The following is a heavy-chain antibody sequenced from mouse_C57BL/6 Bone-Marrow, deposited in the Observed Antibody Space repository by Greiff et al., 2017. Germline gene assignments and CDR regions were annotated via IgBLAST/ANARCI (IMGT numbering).Heavy chain of an antibody. Sequence: EVQLQESGAELVRPGASVKLSCTASGFNIKDDYMHWVKQRPEQGLEWIGWFDPENGDTEYASKFQGKATITADTSSNTAYLQLSSLTSEDTAVYYCTINWDYFDYWGQGTTLTVSS. CDR1: GFNIKDDY. CDR2: FDPENGDT. CDR3: TINWDYFDY. V-gene: IGHV14-4*01. J-gene: IGHJ2*01. D-gene: IGHD4-1*02.